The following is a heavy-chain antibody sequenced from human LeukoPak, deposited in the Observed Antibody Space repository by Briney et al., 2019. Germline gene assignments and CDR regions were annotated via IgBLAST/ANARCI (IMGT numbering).Heavy chain of an antibody. J-gene: IGHJ4*02. Sequence: GGSLRLSCAASGFTFSDYYMSWVRQAPGKGLEWVANIKQDGSEKYYVDSVKGRFTISRDNAKNSLYLQMNSLRAEDTAVYYCARDNVVGYSYGAPKYYFDYWGQGTLVTVSS. CDR1: GFTFSDYY. CDR2: IKQDGSEK. D-gene: IGHD5-18*01. CDR3: ARDNVVGYSYGAPKYYFDY. V-gene: IGHV3-7*01.